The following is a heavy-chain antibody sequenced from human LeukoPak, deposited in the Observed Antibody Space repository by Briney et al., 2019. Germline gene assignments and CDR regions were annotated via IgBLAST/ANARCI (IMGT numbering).Heavy chain of an antibody. CDR2: ISSSGSTI. D-gene: IGHD3-3*01. V-gene: IGHV3-11*01. CDR3: ARRRDFFDC. J-gene: IGHJ4*02. Sequence: GESLRLSCAASGFTFSDYYMSWIRQAPGKGLEWISYISSSGSTIYYADSVKGRFTISRDNAKSSLYLQVNSLRAEDTAIYYCARRRDFFDCWGQGTLVTVSS. CDR1: GFTFSDYY.